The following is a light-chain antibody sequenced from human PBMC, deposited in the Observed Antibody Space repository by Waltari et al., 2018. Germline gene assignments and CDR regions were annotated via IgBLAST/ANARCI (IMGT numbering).Light chain of an antibody. CDR2: GTS. J-gene: IGKJ4*01. V-gene: IGKV3-20*01. CDR1: QSVTSIS. CDR3: QQYDGEVVT. Sequence: ATLSFKASQSVTSISLTWYQKKVGQAPMLLIYGTSSRATGIPDRFSGSGSGTEFTLTISRLEPEYFAVYYCQQYDGEVVTFGGGTKVEI.